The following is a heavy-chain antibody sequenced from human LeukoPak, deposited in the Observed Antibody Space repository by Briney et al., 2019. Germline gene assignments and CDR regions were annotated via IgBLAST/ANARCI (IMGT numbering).Heavy chain of an antibody. CDR2: ISWNSGSI. CDR3: AKDPRGYYYDSSGYYYFDY. D-gene: IGHD3-22*01. CDR1: GFTFDDYA. V-gene: IGHV3-9*01. J-gene: IGHJ4*02. Sequence: GRSLRLSCAASGFTFDDYAMHWVRQAPGKGLEWVSGISWNSGSIGYADSVKGRFTISRDNSKNTLYLQMNSLRAEDTAVYYCAKDPRGYYYDSSGYYYFDYWGQGTLVTVSS.